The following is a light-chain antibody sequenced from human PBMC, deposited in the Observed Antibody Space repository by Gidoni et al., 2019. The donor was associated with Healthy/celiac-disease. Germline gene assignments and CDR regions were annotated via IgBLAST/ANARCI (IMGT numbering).Light chain of an antibody. CDR2: PAS. J-gene: IGKJ1*01. CDR3: QQYKSYSRT. V-gene: IGKV1-5*03. CDR1: QSISSW. Sequence: DIQMTQPPSPLSASVGDRVTSTCRASQSISSWWSWYQQNPGKAPKLLIYPASSLESGVPSRFSGCGSGTEFTLTIIRPQPDDFATYYCQQYKSYSRTFGQGTKVEIK.